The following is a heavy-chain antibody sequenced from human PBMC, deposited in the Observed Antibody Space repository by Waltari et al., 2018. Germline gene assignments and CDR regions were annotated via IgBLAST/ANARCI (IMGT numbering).Heavy chain of an antibody. CDR2: ISSSVSTR. Sequence: EVQLVESGGGLVQPGGSLRLSCAASGFTFSSYEMNWVRQAPGKGLEWVSYISSSVSTRYYADSVKGRFTISRDNAKNSLYLQMNSLRAEDTAVYYCARDYDFWSGYYRPDAFDIWGQGTMVTVSS. J-gene: IGHJ3*02. CDR1: GFTFSSYE. D-gene: IGHD3-3*01. V-gene: IGHV3-48*03. CDR3: ARDYDFWSGYYRPDAFDI.